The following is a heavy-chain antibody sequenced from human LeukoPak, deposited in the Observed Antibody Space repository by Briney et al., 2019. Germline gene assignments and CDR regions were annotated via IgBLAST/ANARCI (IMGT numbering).Heavy chain of an antibody. CDR1: GFTFNSAW. D-gene: IGHD2-15*01. J-gene: IGHJ4*02. CDR3: ATQGYCSGNTCEAFDY. V-gene: IGHV3-15*01. CDR2: IKSKIDGGTI. Sequence: GGSLRLSCAASGFTFNSAWMNWVRHAPGKGLEWVGRIKSKIDGGTIDYTAPVKGRFTISRDDSRNTVYLQMNSLKTEDTAVYYCATQGYCSGNTCEAFDYWGQGTLVTVSS.